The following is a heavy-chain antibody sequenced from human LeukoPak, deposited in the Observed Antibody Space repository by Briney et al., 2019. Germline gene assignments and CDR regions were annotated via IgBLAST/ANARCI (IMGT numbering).Heavy chain of an antibody. V-gene: IGHV3-11*04. CDR1: GFTFGDYA. J-gene: IGHJ5*02. D-gene: IGHD3-3*01. Sequence: GGSLRLSCTASGFTFGDYAMSWVRQAPGKGLEWVSYISSSGSTIYYADSVKGRFTISRDNAKNSLYLQMNSLRAEDTAVYYCARGVNKLRFLEWLLKGWFDPWGQGTLVTVSS. CDR2: ISSSGSTI. CDR3: ARGVNKLRFLEWLLKGWFDP.